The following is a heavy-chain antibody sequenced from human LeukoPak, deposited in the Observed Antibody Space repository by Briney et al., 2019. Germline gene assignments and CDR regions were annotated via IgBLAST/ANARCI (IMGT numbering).Heavy chain of an antibody. J-gene: IGHJ4*02. CDR3: AKEQPRWVFDY. CDR1: GFTFSSYG. D-gene: IGHD3-16*01. Sequence: GGSLRLSCAASGFTFSSYGMHWVRQAPGKGLEWVAVISYDGSNKYYADSVKGRFTIPRDNSKNTLYLQMNSLRAEDTAVYYCAKEQPRWVFDYWGQGTLVTVSS. CDR2: ISYDGSNK. V-gene: IGHV3-30*18.